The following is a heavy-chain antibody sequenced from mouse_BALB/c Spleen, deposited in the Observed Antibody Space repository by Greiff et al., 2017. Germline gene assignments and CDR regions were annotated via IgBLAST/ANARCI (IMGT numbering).Heavy chain of an antibody. V-gene: IGHV3-6*02. J-gene: IGHJ2*01. CDR3: ARWGYDGDSYYFDY. CDR1: GYSITSGYY. CDR2: ISYDGSN. Sequence: VQLQQSGPGLVKPSQSLSLTCSVTGYSITSGYYWYWIRQFPGNKLEWMGYISYDGSNNYNPSLKNRISITRDTSKNQFFLQLNSVTTEDTATYYGARWGYDGDSYYFDYWGQGTTLTVSS. D-gene: IGHD2-3*01.